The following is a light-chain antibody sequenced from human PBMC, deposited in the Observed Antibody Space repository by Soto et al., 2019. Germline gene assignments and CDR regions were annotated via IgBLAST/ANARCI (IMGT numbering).Light chain of an antibody. V-gene: IGKV3-11*01. CDR3: QQRSNWPALT. J-gene: IGKJ4*01. CDR1: QSVSSY. Sequence: EIVLTQSPATLSLSPGERATLSCRASQSVSSYLAWYQQKPGQAPSLLIYDSSNRATGIPARFSGSGSGTDFTLTISSLEHADFAVYYCQQRSNWPALTFGGGTKVEIK. CDR2: DSS.